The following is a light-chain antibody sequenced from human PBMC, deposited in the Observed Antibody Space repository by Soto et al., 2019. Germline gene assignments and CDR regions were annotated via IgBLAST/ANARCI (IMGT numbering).Light chain of an antibody. CDR2: GNS. CDR1: SSNIGAGYD. Sequence: QSVLTQPPSVSGAPGQRVTISCTGSSSNIGAGYDVHWYQQLPGTAPKLLIYGNSNRPSGVPDRFSGSKSGTSASLAITGLQAEDEADYYCQSYDISLRDYVFGTGTKVTVL. V-gene: IGLV1-40*01. J-gene: IGLJ1*01. CDR3: QSYDISLRDYV.